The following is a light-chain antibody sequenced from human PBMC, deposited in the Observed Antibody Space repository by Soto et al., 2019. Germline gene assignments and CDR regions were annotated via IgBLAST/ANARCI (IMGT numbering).Light chain of an antibody. V-gene: IGLV2-8*01. CDR3: SSYAGSSNV. CDR1: SRDVGGYNY. CDR2: EVN. J-gene: IGLJ1*01. Sequence: QSVLTQPPSASGSPGQSVAISCTGTSRDVGGYNYVSWYQQHPGKAPKLMIYEVNKRPSGVPDSFSGSKSGNTASLTVSGLQAEDEADYYCSSYAGSSNVFGTGTKVTVL.